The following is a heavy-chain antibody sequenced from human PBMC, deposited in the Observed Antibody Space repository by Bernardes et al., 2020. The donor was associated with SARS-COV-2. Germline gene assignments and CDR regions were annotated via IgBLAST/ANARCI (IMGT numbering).Heavy chain of an antibody. CDR1: GFTFSSYS. CDR2: ISSSRSTI. J-gene: IGHJ6*02. CDR3: AREVVTAILVRLYYYGMDV. V-gene: IGHV3-48*02. Sequence: GGSLRLSCAASGFTFSSYSMNWVRQAPGKGLEWVSYISSSRSTIYYADSVKGRFTISRDNAKNSLYLQMNSLRDEDTAVYYCAREVVTAILVRLYYYGMDVWGQGTTVTVSS. D-gene: IGHD2-21*02.